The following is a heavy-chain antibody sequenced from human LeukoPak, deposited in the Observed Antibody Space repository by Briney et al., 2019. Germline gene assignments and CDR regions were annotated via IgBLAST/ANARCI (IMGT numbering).Heavy chain of an antibody. CDR2: ISSDGSST. J-gene: IGHJ3*02. CDR3: TRGGSIAAAGTHAFDI. CDR1: GFTFSSYW. V-gene: IGHV3-74*01. Sequence: GGSLRLSCAASGFTFSSYWIHWVRQVPGKGLVWVSRISSDGSSTGYADSVKGRFTISRDNAKNTLYLQMNSLRAEDTAVYYRTRGGSIAAAGTHAFDIWGQGTMVTVSS. D-gene: IGHD6-13*01.